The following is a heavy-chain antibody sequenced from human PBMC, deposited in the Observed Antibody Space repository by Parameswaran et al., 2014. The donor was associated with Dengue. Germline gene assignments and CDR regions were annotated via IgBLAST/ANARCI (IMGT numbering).Heavy chain of an antibody. CDR2: MNPNSGNT. V-gene: IGHV1-8*01. Sequence: WVRQAPGQGLEWMGWMNPNSGNTGYAQKFQGRVTMTRNTSISTAYMELSSLRSEDTAVYYCARGEYYYDSSGYRWWGQGTLVTVSS. CDR3: ARGEYYYDSSGYRW. J-gene: IGHJ4*02. D-gene: IGHD3-22*01.